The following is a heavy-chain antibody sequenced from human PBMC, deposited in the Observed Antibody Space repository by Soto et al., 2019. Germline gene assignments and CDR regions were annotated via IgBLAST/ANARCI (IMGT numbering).Heavy chain of an antibody. CDR1: GFTFSSYD. V-gene: IGHV3-64*01. D-gene: IGHD1-7*01. CDR2: ISSNGGTT. J-gene: IGHJ4*02. CDR3: VRRVSGNYDY. Sequence: EVQLAESGGGMVQPGGSLRLSGVASGFTFSSYDMHWVRQAPGKGLEYVSSISSNGGTTYYGNSVKGRFTISRDNSKNTLYLQMGSLRAEDMAVYYCVRRVSGNYDYWGQGTLVNVSS.